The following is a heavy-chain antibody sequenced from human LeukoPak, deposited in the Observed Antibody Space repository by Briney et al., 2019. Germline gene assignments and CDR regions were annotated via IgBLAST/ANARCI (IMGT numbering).Heavy chain of an antibody. V-gene: IGHV1-69*06. CDR1: GGTFSSYA. J-gene: IGHJ4*02. CDR2: IIPIFGTA. D-gene: IGHD3-22*01. Sequence: ASVKVSCKASGGTFSSYAISLVRQAPGQGLEWMGRIIPIFGTANYPQKSQGRVTITADKSTSTAYMELSSLRSEDTAVYYCARSWYYYDSSGYLDYWGQGTLVTVSS. CDR3: ARSWYYYDSSGYLDY.